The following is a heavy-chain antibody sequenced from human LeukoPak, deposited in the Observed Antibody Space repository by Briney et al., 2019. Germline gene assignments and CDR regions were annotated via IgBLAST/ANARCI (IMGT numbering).Heavy chain of an antibody. V-gene: IGHV4-39*07. CDR3: AREVYDFWSGYLQAFDY. J-gene: IGHJ4*02. Sequence: SETLSLTCTVSGGSISSSSYYWGWIRQPPGKGLEWIGSIYYSGSTYYNPSLKGRVTISVDTSKNQFSLKLSSVTAADTAVYYCAREVYDFWSGYLQAFDYWGQGTLVTVSS. CDR1: GGSISSSSYY. D-gene: IGHD3-3*01. CDR2: IYYSGST.